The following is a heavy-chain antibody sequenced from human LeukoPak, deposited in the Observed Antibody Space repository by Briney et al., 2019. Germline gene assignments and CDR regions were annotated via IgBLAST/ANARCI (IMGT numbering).Heavy chain of an antibody. V-gene: IGHV4-59*01. D-gene: IGHD2-15*01. J-gene: IGHJ3*02. CDR3: ARGWCFGGSCYHDAFDI. Sequence: SETLSLTCTVSGGSISTYYWSWIRQPPGKGLEYIGYIYYTGRTSYNPSLKSRVTISVDTSKNQFSLKLNSVTAADTAVYYCARGWCFGGSCYHDAFDIWGQGTVVTVSS. CDR1: GGSISTYY. CDR2: IYYTGRT.